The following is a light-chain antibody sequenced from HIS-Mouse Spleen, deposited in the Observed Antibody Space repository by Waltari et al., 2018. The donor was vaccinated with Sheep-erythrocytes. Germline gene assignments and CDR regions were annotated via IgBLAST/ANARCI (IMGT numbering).Light chain of an antibody. Sequence: DIQMTQSPSSLSASVGDRVTITCRASQSISSYLNWYQQKPGKAPKLLLYAASSLQSGAPSRFSGSGSGTDFTLTISSLQPGDFATYYCQQSYSTPPTFGGGTKVEIK. V-gene: IGKV1-39*01. CDR3: QQSYSTPPT. J-gene: IGKJ4*01. CDR1: QSISSY. CDR2: AAS.